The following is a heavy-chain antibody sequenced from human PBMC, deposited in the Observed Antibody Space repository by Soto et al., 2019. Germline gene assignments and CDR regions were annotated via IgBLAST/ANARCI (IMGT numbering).Heavy chain of an antibody. CDR2: ISWNSNII. V-gene: IGHV3-9*01. CDR3: AKGGPDGFCSGGRCYFDY. Sequence: PGGSLRLSCAASGFTFDDYAMHWVRRVPGKGLEWVSSISWNSNIIGYADSVKGRFTISRGNAKNSLYLQMNSLRPEDTALYYCAKGGPDGFCSGGRCYFDYWGQGTLVTVSS. CDR1: GFTFDDYA. D-gene: IGHD2-15*01. J-gene: IGHJ4*02.